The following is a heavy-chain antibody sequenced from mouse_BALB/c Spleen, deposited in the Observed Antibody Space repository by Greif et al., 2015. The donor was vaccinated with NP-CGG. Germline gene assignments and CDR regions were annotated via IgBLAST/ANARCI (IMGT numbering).Heavy chain of an antibody. J-gene: IGHJ3*01. CDR2: IDPANGNT. CDR3: ARWDDYDEGAAWFAY. Sequence: EVKLVESGAELVKPGASVKLSCTASGFNIKDTYMHWVKQRPEQGLEWIGRIDPANGNTKYDPKFQGKATITADTSSNTAYLQLSSLTSEDTAVYYCARWDDYDEGAAWFAYWGQGTLVTVSA. CDR1: GFNIKDTY. D-gene: IGHD2-4*01. V-gene: IGHV14-3*02.